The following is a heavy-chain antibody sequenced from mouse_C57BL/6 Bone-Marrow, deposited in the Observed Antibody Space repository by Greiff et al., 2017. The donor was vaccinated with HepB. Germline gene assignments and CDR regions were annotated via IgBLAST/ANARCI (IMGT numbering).Heavy chain of an antibody. CDR3: ARGCGVTTFDY. J-gene: IGHJ2*01. V-gene: IGHV1-52*01. D-gene: IGHD2-2*01. CDR2: IDPSDSET. CDR1: GYTFTSYW. Sequence: QVQLQQPGAELVRPGSSVKLSCKASGYTFTSYWMHWVKQRPIQGLEWIGNIDPSDSETHYNQKFKDKATLTVDKASSTAYRQLSSLTSEDSAVYYCARGCGVTTFDYWGQGTTLTVSS.